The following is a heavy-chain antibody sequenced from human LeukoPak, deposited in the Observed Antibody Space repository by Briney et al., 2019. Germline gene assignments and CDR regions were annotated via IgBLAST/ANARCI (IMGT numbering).Heavy chain of an antibody. CDR3: ASQYSSSSSFYYYGMDV. Sequence: EASVKVSCKASGYTFTSYGISWVRQAPGQGLEWMGWISAYNGNTNYAQKLQGRVTMTTDTSTSTAHMELRSLRSDDTAVYYCASQYSSSSSFYYYGMDVWGQGTTVTVSS. D-gene: IGHD6-6*01. CDR2: ISAYNGNT. CDR1: GYTFTSYG. V-gene: IGHV1-18*01. J-gene: IGHJ6*02.